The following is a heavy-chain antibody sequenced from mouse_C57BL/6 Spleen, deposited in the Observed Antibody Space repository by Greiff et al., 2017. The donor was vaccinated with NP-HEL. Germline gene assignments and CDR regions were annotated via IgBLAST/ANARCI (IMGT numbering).Heavy chain of an antibody. CDR1: GYTFTDYE. D-gene: IGHD2-5*01. CDR3: TDYSNYVEYFDG. J-gene: IGHJ1*03. Sequence: VQLQQSGAELVRPGASVTLSCKASGYTFTDYEMHWVKQTPVHGLEWIGAIDPETGGTAYNQKFKGKAILTADKSSSTAYMELRSLTSEDSAVYYCTDYSNYVEYFDGWGTGTTVTVSS. CDR2: IDPETGGT. V-gene: IGHV1-15*01.